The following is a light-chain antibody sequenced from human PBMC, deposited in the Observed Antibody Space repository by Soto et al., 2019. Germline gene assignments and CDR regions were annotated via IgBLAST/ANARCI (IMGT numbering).Light chain of an antibody. CDR1: QSVYSNS. V-gene: IGKV3-20*01. CDR2: GAS. Sequence: EIVLTQSPGTLSLSPGDRATLSCRASQSVYSNSLAWYQQKSGQAPRLLIFGASNRATGIPDRFSGSGSGTEFTLSIRRLEPEDFAVYYCQQYGSSPYTFGQGTKLETK. CDR3: QQYGSSPYT. J-gene: IGKJ2*01.